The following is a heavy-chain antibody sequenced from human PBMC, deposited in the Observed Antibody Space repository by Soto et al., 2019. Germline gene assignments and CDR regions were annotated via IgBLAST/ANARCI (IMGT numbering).Heavy chain of an antibody. J-gene: IGHJ4*02. CDR1: GVTFNRQD. Sequence: SSVKVALKSSGVTFNRQDMRWVLQAPGQGLEWMGGIIPMFGTPHYAEKFQDRVTITADESTGTAYLELSSLTSEDTAVYYCATSEGRDGYSFDYWGPGTLVTVSS. CDR3: ATSEGRDGYSFDY. V-gene: IGHV1-69*13. CDR2: IIPMFGTP. D-gene: IGHD5-12*01.